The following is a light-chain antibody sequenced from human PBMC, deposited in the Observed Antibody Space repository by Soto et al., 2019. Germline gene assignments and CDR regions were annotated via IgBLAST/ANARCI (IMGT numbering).Light chain of an antibody. CDR2: GAS. V-gene: IGKV3-15*01. CDR1: QSVSSN. Sequence: EIVMTQSPATLSVSPGERATLSCRASQSVSSNLAWYQQKPGQAPRLLIYGASTRATGIPARFSGSGSGPEFTLTISNLQSAYFAVYYCQHQGTFGQGTKLEIK. CDR3: QHQGT. J-gene: IGKJ2*01.